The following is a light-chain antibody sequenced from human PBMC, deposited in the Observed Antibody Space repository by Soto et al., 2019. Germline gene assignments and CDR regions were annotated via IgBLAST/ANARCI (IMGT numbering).Light chain of an antibody. Sequence: DIQMTQSPSSLSASVGDRVTITCQARQDISNYLNWYQQKPGKAPKLLIYDASNLETGVPSRFSGSGSGTDFTLTISSQQPEDIATYYCQQYDNLPRTFGQGTKVEIK. V-gene: IGKV1-33*01. CDR3: QQYDNLPRT. CDR2: DAS. J-gene: IGKJ1*01. CDR1: QDISNY.